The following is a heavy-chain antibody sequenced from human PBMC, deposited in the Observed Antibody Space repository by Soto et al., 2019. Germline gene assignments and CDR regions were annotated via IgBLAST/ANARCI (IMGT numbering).Heavy chain of an antibody. CDR1: GCTFSSYA. Sequence: EAHLVESGGGLVQPGRSRRLSCAASGCTFSSYAFNWVRQAPGKGLEWISYISVGSGAIFYADSLKGRFTISRDEAQNSLYLQMNTLRDEDTAIYFCVRDDKSALDIWGQGTTVIVS. CDR2: ISVGSGAI. J-gene: IGHJ3*02. CDR3: VRDDKSALDI. D-gene: IGHD3-22*01. V-gene: IGHV3-48*02.